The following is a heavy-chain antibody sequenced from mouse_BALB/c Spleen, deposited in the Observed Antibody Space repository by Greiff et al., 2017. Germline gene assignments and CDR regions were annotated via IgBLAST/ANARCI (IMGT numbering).Heavy chain of an antibody. D-gene: IGHD1-1*01. J-gene: IGHJ4*01. CDR3: ASLLRRAMDD. Sequence: EVQLQQSGTVLVRPGASVKMSCTASGFTFTSYWMPWVPQRPGKGLEWIGAIYPGNSDTSYDKKFKGKAKLTAVTTASTVYMELSSLTNEDSAVYCCASLLRRAMDDWGQGTSVTVAS. CDR1: GFTFTSYW. CDR2: IYPGNSDT. V-gene: IGHV1-5*01.